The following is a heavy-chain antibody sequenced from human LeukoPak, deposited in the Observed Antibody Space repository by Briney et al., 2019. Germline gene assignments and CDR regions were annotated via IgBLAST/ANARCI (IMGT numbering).Heavy chain of an antibody. V-gene: IGHV1-2*02. J-gene: IGHJ4*02. CDR1: GYTFTSYD. CDR3: ARDFDYGGNPGFDY. D-gene: IGHD4-23*01. Sequence: EASVKVSCKASGYTFTSYDINWVRQATGQGLEWMGWINPNSGGTNYAQKFQGRVTMTRDTSISTAYMELSRLRSDDTAVYYCARDFDYGGNPGFDYWGQGTLVTVSS. CDR2: INPNSGGT.